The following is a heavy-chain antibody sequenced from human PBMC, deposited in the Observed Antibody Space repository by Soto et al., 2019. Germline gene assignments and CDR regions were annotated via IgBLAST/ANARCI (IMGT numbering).Heavy chain of an antibody. J-gene: IGHJ6*02. D-gene: IGHD4-4*01. CDR3: AKGRGLQSPSYDMDV. CDR1: GLTFSNYA. V-gene: IGHV3-23*01. CDR2: VSGSGGST. Sequence: GGSLRLSCAGSGLTFSNYAMNWVRQAPVKGLEWVSAVSGSGGSTYYADSVKGRFTISRDNSKNTLSLQMNTLRAEDTAVYYCAKGRGLQSPSYDMDVWGQGTTVTVSS.